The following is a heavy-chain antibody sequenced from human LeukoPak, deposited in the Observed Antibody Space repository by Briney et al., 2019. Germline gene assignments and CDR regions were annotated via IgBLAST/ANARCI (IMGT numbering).Heavy chain of an antibody. CDR2: IRSKANSYAT. CDR3: TSYVGSSGYYSFDY. V-gene: IGHV3-73*01. D-gene: IGHD3-22*01. CDR1: GFTFSGSA. J-gene: IGHJ4*02. Sequence: GGSLRLSCAASGFTFSGSAMHWVRQASGKGLEWVGRIRSKANSYATAYAASVKGRFTISRDDSKNTANLQMNSLKTEDTAVYYCTSYVGSSGYYSFDYWGQGTLVTVSS.